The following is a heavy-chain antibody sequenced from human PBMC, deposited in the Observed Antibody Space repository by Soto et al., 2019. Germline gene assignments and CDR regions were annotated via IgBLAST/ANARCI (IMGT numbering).Heavy chain of an antibody. J-gene: IGHJ4*02. CDR3: AKEGGRGGGCFDY. V-gene: IGHV3-23*01. Sequence: PGGSLRLSCAASGFTFRSYAMTWVRQAPGKGLEWVSTISGNGGRTDYADSVKGRFTISRDNSKNTLYLQMSTLRAEDTAVYYCAKEGGRGGGCFDYWGQGTLVTVSS. D-gene: IGHD3-16*01. CDR1: GFTFRSYA. CDR2: ISGNGGRT.